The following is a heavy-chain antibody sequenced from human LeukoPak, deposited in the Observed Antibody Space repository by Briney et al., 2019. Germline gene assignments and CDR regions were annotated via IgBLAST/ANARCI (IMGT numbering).Heavy chain of an antibody. V-gene: IGHV4-34*01. CDR3: ATRSSTLAAARCFDD. CDR2: IDHRGSS. J-gene: IGHJ4*03. CDR1: GDSFSAYF. D-gene: IGHD6-6*01. Sequence: SETLSLTCAVHGDSFSAYFWSWVRQVPGKGLEWIGEIDHRGSSNYNPPLKSRATISVDTSKNHFSLSLTSVTAADTAVYYCATRSSTLAAARCFDDWGQGTVVTVSS.